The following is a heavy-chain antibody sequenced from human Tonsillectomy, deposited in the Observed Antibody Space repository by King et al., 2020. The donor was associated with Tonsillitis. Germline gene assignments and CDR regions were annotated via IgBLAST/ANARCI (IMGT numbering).Heavy chain of an antibody. J-gene: IGHJ4*02. CDR2: ISYDGSHK. D-gene: IGHD6-19*01. Sequence: VQLVESGGGVVQPGRSLRLSCAASGFTFSSYAMHWVRQAPGKGLEWGAVISYDGSHKYYADSVKGRFTISRDNSKNTLYLQMNSLSPEDTAVYYCARDRLEVGSSGWLFDYWGQGTLVTVSS. CDR3: ARDRLEVGSSGWLFDY. CDR1: GFTFSSYA. V-gene: IGHV3-30*04.